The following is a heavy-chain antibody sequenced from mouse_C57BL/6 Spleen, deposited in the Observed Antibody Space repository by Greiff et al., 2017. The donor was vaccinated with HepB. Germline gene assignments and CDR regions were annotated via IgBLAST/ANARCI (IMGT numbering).Heavy chain of an antibody. J-gene: IGHJ2*01. V-gene: IGHV1-64*01. D-gene: IGHD1-1*01. Sequence: QVQLQQPGAELVKPGASVKLSCKASGYTFTSYWMHWVKQRPGQGLEWIGMIHPNSGSTNYNEKFKSKATLTVDKSSSPAYMQLSSLTSEDSAVYYCGGGYGSSSFDYWGQGTTLTVSS. CDR1: GYTFTSYW. CDR2: IHPNSGST. CDR3: GGGYGSSSFDY.